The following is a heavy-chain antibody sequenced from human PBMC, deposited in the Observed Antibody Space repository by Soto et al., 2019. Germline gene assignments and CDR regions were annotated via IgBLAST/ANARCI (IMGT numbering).Heavy chain of an antibody. CDR1: GFSFSNHD. J-gene: IGHJ3*01. V-gene: IGHV3-13*01. Sequence: EVQLVESGGDLVQPGGSLRLSCAASGFSFSNHDMHWVRQPKGKGLEWVSAITTGGNAYFADSVKGRFSISRENAKNSFYLQTSSLRAEDTAMYYCVRVNADAYDVWGQGTMVTVSS. CDR2: ITTGGNA. CDR3: VRVNADAYDV.